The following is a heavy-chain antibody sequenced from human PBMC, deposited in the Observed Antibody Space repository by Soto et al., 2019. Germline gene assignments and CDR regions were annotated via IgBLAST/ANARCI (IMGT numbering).Heavy chain of an antibody. V-gene: IGHV4-34*01. CDR1: GGSFSGYY. CDR2: INHSGST. J-gene: IGHJ4*02. CDR3: ARSRSFGDGSGSYQY. D-gene: IGHD3-10*01. Sequence: QVQLQQWGAGLLKPSETLSLTCAVYGGSFSGYYWSWIRQPPGKGLEWIGEINHSGSTNYNPSLKSRVTISVDTSKNQLSLKLSSVTAADTAVYYCARSRSFGDGSGSYQYWGQGTLVTVSS.